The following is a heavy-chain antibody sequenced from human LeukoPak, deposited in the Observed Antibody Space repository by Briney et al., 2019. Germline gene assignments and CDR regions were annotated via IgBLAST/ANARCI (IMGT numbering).Heavy chain of an antibody. J-gene: IGHJ4*02. CDR1: XFTXXX. CDR3: ARALLTIFGVVPNFDY. Sequence: XFTXXXXHWVRQAPGQGLEWMGWINPNSGGTNYAQKFQGRVTMTRDTSISTAYMELSRLRSDDTAVYYCARALLTIFGVVPNFDYWGQGTLVTVSS. V-gene: IGHV1-2*02. D-gene: IGHD3-3*01. CDR2: INPNSGGT.